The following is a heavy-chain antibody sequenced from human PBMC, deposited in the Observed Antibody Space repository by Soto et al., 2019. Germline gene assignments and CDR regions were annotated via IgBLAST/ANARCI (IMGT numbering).Heavy chain of an antibody. CDR1: GYTFTSYA. V-gene: IGHV1-3*01. Sequence: ASVKVSCKASGYTFTSYAMHWVRQAPGQRLEWMGWINAGNANTKYSQKFQGRVTITRDTSASTAYMELSSLRSEDTAVYYCARGPLRNWFDPWGRGTLVTLL. CDR3: ARGPLRNWFDP. CDR2: INAGNANT. J-gene: IGHJ5*02.